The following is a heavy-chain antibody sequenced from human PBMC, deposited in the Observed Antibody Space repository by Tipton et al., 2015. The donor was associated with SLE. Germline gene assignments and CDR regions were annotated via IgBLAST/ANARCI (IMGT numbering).Heavy chain of an antibody. J-gene: IGHJ4*02. CDR1: GGAFMTSTNY. D-gene: IGHD1-26*01. Sequence: TLSLTCTVSGGAFMTSTNYWAWIRQPPGKALEWTGSHYYRGNTHYNPSLKSRVTISVDTSKNQFYLTLNSVTAADTAVYYCVRHTESGSFSALDYWGPGILVTVSS. V-gene: IGHV4-39*07. CDR3: VRHTESGSFSALDY. CDR2: HYYRGNT.